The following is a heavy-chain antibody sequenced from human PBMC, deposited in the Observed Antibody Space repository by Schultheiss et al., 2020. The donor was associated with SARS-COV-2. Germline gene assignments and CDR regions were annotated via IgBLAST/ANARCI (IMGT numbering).Heavy chain of an antibody. D-gene: IGHD3-10*01. J-gene: IGHJ6*02. Sequence: GGSLRLSCAASGLTFSHFYFTWIRQVPGKGLEWVAVISYDGSNKYYADSVKGRFTISRDNSKNTLYLQMNSLRAEDTAVYYCAKHTGARGMDVWGQGTTVTVSS. CDR1: GLTFSHFY. V-gene: IGHV3-30*18. CDR3: AKHTGARGMDV. CDR2: ISYDGSNK.